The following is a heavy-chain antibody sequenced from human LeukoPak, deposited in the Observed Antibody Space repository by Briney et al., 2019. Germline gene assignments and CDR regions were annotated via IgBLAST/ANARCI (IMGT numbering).Heavy chain of an antibody. CDR3: ARGRYYSNFLLGRNYYYYMDV. D-gene: IGHD4-11*01. CDR1: GGSISSYY. J-gene: IGHJ6*03. CDR2: INHSGST. V-gene: IGHV4-34*01. Sequence: PSETLSLTCTVSGGSISSYYWSWIRQPPGKGLEWIGEINHSGSTNYNPSLKSRVTISVDTSKNQFSLKLSSVTAADTAVYYCARGRYYSNFLLGRNYYYYMDVWGKGTTVTVSS.